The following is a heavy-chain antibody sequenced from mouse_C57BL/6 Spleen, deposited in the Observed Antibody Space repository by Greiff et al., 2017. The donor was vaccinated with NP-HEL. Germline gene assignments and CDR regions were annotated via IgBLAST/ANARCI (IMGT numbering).Heavy chain of an antibody. CDR2: INYDGSST. CDR3: ARGPITTVVEGGFDY. CDR1: GFTFSDYY. Sequence: EVKLVESEGGLVQPGSSMKLSCTASGFTFSDYYMAWVRQVPEKGLEWVANINYDGSSTYYLDPLKSRFIISRDNAKNILYLQMSSLKSEDTATYYCARGPITTVVEGGFDYWGQGTTLTVSS. D-gene: IGHD1-1*01. V-gene: IGHV5-16*01. J-gene: IGHJ2*01.